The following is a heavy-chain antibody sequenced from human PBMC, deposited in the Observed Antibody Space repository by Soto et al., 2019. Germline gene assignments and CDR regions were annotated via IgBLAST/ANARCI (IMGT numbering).Heavy chain of an antibody. CDR2: ISPYDGST. Sequence: QVQLVQSGAEVKKPGASVKVSCKASGFTFTNYFFHWVRQAPRQGLEWMGIISPYDGSTNYGQSLQGRVTRTSDTSTSTVYMELSSLRSEDTAVYYCARGDGRGSTGFYYYYGMDVWGHGTTVTVSS. J-gene: IGHJ6*02. V-gene: IGHV1-46*01. CDR1: GFTFTNYF. CDR3: ARGDGRGSTGFYYYYGMDV. D-gene: IGHD1-26*01.